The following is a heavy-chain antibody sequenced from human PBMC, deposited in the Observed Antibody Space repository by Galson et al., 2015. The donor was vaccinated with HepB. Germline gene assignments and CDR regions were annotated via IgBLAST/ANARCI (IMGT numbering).Heavy chain of an antibody. CDR1: GGSLSTTSYY. CDR3: ARDKGVEWLVRGWFDP. CDR2: VYYTGST. J-gene: IGHJ5*02. Sequence: LSLTCTVSGGSLSTTSYYWGWIRQPPGKGLGWIGSVYYTGSTDYNPSLNSRVAISVDTSKNQFSLKMTSVTAADTAVYYCARDKGVEWLVRGWFDPWGQGTLVIVSS. V-gene: IGHV4-39*07. D-gene: IGHD6-19*01.